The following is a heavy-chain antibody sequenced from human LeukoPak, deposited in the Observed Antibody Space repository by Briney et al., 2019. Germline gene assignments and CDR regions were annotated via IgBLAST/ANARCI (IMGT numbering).Heavy chain of an antibody. J-gene: IGHJ4*02. V-gene: IGHV4-61*02. D-gene: IGHD6-13*01. Sequence: SETLSLTCTVSGGSISSGSYYWSWIRQPAGKGLEWIGRIYTSGSTNYNPSLKSRVTISVDTSKNQFSLKLSSVTAADTAVYYCARDQGDSSIFGYWGQGTLVTVSS. CDR3: ARDQGDSSIFGY. CDR1: GGSISSGSYY. CDR2: IYTSGST.